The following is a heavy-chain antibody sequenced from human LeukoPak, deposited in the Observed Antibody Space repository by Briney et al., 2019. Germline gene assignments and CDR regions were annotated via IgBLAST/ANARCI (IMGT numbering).Heavy chain of an antibody. CDR2: ISGQDGST. Sequence: GASVKVSCKTSGYTFTTYGIIWVRQAPGQGLESMGWISGQDGSTKYDKKFQGRVIMTTDTSTGTGFMELRSLRSDDTAVYYCARLGDAFDIWGQGTLVTVSS. CDR3: ARLGDAFDI. V-gene: IGHV1-18*01. J-gene: IGHJ3*02. CDR1: GYTFTTYG.